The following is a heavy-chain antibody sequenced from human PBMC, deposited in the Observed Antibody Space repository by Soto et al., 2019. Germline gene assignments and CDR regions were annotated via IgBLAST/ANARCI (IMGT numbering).Heavy chain of an antibody. CDR1: KFTFSTYD. CDR2: VSCDGNKR. J-gene: IGHJ4*02. CDR3: AKGRDSTGGYYREADY. V-gene: IGHV3-30*18. Sequence: HLVESGGGVVQPGKSLRLSCAASKFTFSTYDMHWVRQAPGKGLEWVAVVSCDGNKRYYADSVRGRFTISRDNSKTTVYLEMNSLRPEDTAVYFCAKGRDSTGGYYREADYWGQGTLVTVSS. D-gene: IGHD6-19*01.